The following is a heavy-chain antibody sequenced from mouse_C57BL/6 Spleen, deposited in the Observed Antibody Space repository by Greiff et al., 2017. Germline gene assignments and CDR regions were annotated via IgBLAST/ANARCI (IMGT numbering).Heavy chain of an antibody. D-gene: IGHD2-2*01. CDR2: IYPGSGST. V-gene: IGHV1-55*01. Sequence: VQLQQPGAELVKPGASVKMSCKASGYTFTSYWITWVKQRPGQGLEWIGDIYPGSGSTNYNEKFKSKATLTVDTSSSTAYMQLSSLTTEDSAVYYCAGSTMVTTMDYWGQGTSVTVSS. J-gene: IGHJ4*01. CDR1: GYTFTSYW. CDR3: AGSTMVTTMDY.